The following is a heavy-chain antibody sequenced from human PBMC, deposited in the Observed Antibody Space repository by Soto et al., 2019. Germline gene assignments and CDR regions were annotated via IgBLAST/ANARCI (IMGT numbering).Heavy chain of an antibody. Sequence: QVQLQESGPGLVKPSQTLSLTCTVSGGSISSGGYYWSWIRQHPGKGLEWIGYIYYSGSTYYNPSLKSRATISVDTSKNQFSLKLSSVPAAHTAVYYFARSFGVAAAGPLAYWGQGTRVTVSS. CDR1: GGSISSGGYY. V-gene: IGHV4-31*03. D-gene: IGHD6-13*01. CDR3: ARSFGVAAAGPLAY. J-gene: IGHJ4*02. CDR2: IYYSGST.